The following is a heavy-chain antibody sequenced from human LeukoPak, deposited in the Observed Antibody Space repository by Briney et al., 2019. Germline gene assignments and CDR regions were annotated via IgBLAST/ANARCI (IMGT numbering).Heavy chain of an antibody. CDR2: MNPNSGNT. D-gene: IGHD6-13*01. CDR3: ARDRKGSSWYAY. J-gene: IGHJ4*02. V-gene: IGHV1-8*01. CDR1: GYTFTSYD. Sequence: ASVKVSCKASGYTFTSYDINWVRHATGQGLEWMGWMNPNSGNTGYAQKFQGRVTMTRNTSISTAYMELSSLRSEDTAVYYCARDRKGSSWYAYWGQGTLVTVSS.